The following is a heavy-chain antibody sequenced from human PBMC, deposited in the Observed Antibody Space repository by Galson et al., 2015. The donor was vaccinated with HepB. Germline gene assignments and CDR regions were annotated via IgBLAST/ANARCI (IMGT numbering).Heavy chain of an antibody. D-gene: IGHD2-15*01. CDR3: ARDPMYCSGGNCYSQYYYYGMDV. V-gene: IGHV1-18*04. J-gene: IGHJ6*02. Sequence: SVKVSCKASGYTFTTYGITWVRQAPGQGLEWMGWISPYSGYTTYARKLQGRVTMTTDTPTRTAFMELRSLTSDDTAVYYCARDPMYCSGGNCYSQYYYYGMDVWGQGTTVTVSS. CDR1: GYTFTTYG. CDR2: ISPYSGYT.